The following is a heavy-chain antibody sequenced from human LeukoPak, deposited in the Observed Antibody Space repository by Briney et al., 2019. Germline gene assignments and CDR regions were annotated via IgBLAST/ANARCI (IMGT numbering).Heavy chain of an antibody. CDR2: FDPEDGET. V-gene: IGHV1-24*01. J-gene: IGHJ5*02. Sequence: ASVKVSCKASGYTFTSYAMNWVRQAPGQGLEWMGGFDPEDGETIYAQKFQGRVTMTEDTSTDTAYMELSSLRSEDTAVYYCATGPRWYSRANWFDPWGQGTLVTVSS. CDR1: GYTFTSYA. CDR3: ATGPRWYSRANWFDP. D-gene: IGHD6-13*01.